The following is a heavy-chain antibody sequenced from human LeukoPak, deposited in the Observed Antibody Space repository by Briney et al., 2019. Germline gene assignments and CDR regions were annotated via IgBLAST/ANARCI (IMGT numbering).Heavy chain of an antibody. CDR2: IYTSGST. V-gene: IGHV4-4*07. J-gene: IGHJ4*02. CDR1: GGSISSYY. Sequence: SETLSLTCTVSGGSISSYYWSWIRQPAGKGLEWIGRIYTSGSTNYNPSLKSRVTMSVDTSKDQFSLKLSSVTAADTAVYYCARFSYSSSFSDYWGQGTLVTVSS. D-gene: IGHD6-13*01. CDR3: ARFSYSSSFSDY.